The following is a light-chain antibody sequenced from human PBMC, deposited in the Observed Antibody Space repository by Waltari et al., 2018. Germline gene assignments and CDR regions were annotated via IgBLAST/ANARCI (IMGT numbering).Light chain of an antibody. CDR3: QQRSTWPPYT. J-gene: IGKJ2*01. CDR1: QSISSY. V-gene: IGKV3-11*01. Sequence: EIVLTQSPATLSLSPGERATLSGRASQSISSYLAWYQQKRGQAPRLLIYDASNRATGIPARFSGSGSGTDFTLTISNVEPEDFAIYYCQQRSTWPPYTFGQGTKLEIK. CDR2: DAS.